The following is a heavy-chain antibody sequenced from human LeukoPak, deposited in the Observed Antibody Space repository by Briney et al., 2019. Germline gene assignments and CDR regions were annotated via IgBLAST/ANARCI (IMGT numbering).Heavy chain of an antibody. D-gene: IGHD3-10*01. V-gene: IGHV4-59*01. Sequence: SETLSLTCTVSGGSISSYYWSWIRQPPGKGLEWIGYIYYSGSTSYNPSLKSRVTISVDTSKNQFSLKLSSVTAADTAVYYCASFWGPNYYGSGSYYLYWGQGTLVTVSS. CDR2: IYYSGST. J-gene: IGHJ4*02. CDR3: ASFWGPNYYGSGSYYLY. CDR1: GGSISSYY.